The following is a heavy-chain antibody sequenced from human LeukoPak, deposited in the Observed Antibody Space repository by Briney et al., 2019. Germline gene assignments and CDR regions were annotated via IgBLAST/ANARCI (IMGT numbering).Heavy chain of an antibody. CDR1: GFTFSSQA. J-gene: IGHJ4*02. D-gene: IGHD4-17*01. V-gene: IGHV3-23*03. Sequence: PGGSLRLSCTVSGFTFSSQAWSWVRQARGRGVEWVSCIDIGGDNTYYGDSVKVRFTISRDNSKNTLYLQLVSPRAEDSAVYYCANEIRPNDYWGQGTLVTVSS. CDR3: ANEIRPNDY. CDR2: IDIGGDNT.